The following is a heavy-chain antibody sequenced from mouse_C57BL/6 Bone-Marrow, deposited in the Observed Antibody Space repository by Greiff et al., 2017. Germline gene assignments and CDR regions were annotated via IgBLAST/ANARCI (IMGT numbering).Heavy chain of an antibody. Sequence: EVQLQQSGPGMVKPSQSLSLTCTVTGYSITSGYDWHWIRHFPGNKLEWMGYISYSGSSNYNPSLKSRISITHDTSKNHFFLKLNSVTTEDTATYYCARGVLYSYGSSPWFAYWGQGTLVTVSA. CDR2: ISYSGSS. D-gene: IGHD1-1*01. CDR3: ARGVLYSYGSSPWFAY. V-gene: IGHV3-1*01. J-gene: IGHJ3*01. CDR1: GYSITSGYD.